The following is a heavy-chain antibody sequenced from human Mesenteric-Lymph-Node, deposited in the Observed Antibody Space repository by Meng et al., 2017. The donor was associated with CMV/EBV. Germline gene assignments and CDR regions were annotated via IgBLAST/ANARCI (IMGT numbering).Heavy chain of an antibody. Sequence: VQRLVSGPWMVNASLTHSVHCTLSGYQISSNNAAWNCLRQSPSRGLGSMGRTYDRSESDNYSAGSEKSRISVNLDTSKNQLSLHLNFLSPEDTALYYCAYFWDLPSHWWGQGTLVTVSS. CDR2: TYDRSESDN. D-gene: IGHD3-16*01. CDR3: AYFWDLPSHW. V-gene: IGHV6-1*01. CDR1: GYQISSNNAA. J-gene: IGHJ4*02.